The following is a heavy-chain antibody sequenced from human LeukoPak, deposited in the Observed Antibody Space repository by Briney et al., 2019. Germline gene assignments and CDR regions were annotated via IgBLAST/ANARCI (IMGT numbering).Heavy chain of an antibody. CDR2: IYYSGST. J-gene: IGHJ6*02. V-gene: IGHV4-61*08. Sequence: SETLSLTCTVSGGSISSGDYYWSWIRQPPGKGLEWIGYIYYSGSTNYNPSLKSRVTISVDTSKNQFSLKLSSVTAADTAVYYCARHREVSGMDVWGQGTTVTVSS. CDR1: GGSISSGDYY. CDR3: ARHREVSGMDV.